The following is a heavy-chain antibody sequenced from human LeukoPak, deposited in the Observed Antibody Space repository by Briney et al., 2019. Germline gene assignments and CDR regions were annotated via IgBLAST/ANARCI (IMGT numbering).Heavy chain of an antibody. CDR2: IYYSGRT. CDR3: ARSSGYYSDAFDI. V-gene: IGHV4-30-4*08. CDR1: GGSISSGDYY. Sequence: SETLSLTCTVSGGSISSGDYYWSWLRQPPGKGLEWIGYIYYSGRTYYNPSLKSRVTISVDTSKNQFSLKLSSVTAADTAVYYCARSSGYYSDAFDIWGQGTMVTVSS. D-gene: IGHD3-22*01. J-gene: IGHJ3*02.